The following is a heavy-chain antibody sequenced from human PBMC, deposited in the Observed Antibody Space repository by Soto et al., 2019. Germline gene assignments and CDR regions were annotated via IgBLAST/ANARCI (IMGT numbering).Heavy chain of an antibody. J-gene: IGHJ6*03. CDR1: GGSISSSGYY. Sequence: SVTMSLTSTVAGGSISSSGYYWGWIRKPPGKGLEWIGSIYYSGSTYYNPSLKSRVTISVDTSKNQFSLKLSSVTAADTAVYYCARFEYSSSSGGFYYYYYYMDVWGKGTTVTVSS. V-gene: IGHV4-39*01. CDR3: ARFEYSSSSGGFYYYYYYMDV. CDR2: IYYSGST. D-gene: IGHD6-6*01.